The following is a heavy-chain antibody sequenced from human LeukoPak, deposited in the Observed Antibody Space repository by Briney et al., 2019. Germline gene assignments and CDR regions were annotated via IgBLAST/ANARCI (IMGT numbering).Heavy chain of an antibody. CDR1: GFTFSSHS. CDR3: ASTPTPLTTYYFDY. Sequence: PGGSLRLSCAASGFTFSSHSMNWVRQAPGKGLEWVSSISSGSSYIYYAVSVKGRFTISRDNAKNSLYLQMNSLTAEDTAVYYCASTPTPLTTYYFDYWGQGTLVTVSS. V-gene: IGHV3-21*01. D-gene: IGHD4-11*01. CDR2: ISSGSSYI. J-gene: IGHJ4*02.